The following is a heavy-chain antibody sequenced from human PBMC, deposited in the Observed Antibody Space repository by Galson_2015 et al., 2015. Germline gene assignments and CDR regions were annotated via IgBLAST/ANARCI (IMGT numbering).Heavy chain of an antibody. Sequence: SLRLSCAASGFTFSSYAMRWVRQAPGKGLEWVSAISDSGGSTYYADSVKGRFTISRDNSKNTLYLQMNSLRAEDTALYYCAKGRDGYNCPHYYYGMDVWGQGTTVTVSS. D-gene: IGHD5-24*01. CDR2: ISDSGGST. CDR3: AKGRDGYNCPHYYYGMDV. V-gene: IGHV3-23*01. CDR1: GFTFSSYA. J-gene: IGHJ6*02.